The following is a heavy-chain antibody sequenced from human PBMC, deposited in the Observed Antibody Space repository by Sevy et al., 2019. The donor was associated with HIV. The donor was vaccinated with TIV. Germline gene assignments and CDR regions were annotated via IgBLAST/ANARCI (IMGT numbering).Heavy chain of an antibody. CDR2: IRGSGGST. J-gene: IGHJ4*02. CDR1: GFTFSSYA. CDR3: VKETSYYASSGYYLFDY. V-gene: IGHV3-23*01. D-gene: IGHD3-22*01. Sequence: GGSMRLACAASGFTFSSYAMSWVRQAPGKGLEWVSAIRGSGGSTYYGDSVKGRLNISRDNSKNTLYLQMNSLRAEDKAVYYCVKETSYYASSGYYLFDYWGQGTLVTVSS.